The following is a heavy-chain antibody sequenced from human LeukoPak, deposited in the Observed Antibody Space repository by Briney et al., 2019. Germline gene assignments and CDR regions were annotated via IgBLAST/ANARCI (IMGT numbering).Heavy chain of an antibody. CDR2: IYYSGST. Sequence: SQTLSLTCTVSGGSISSGDYYWSWIRQPPGKGLEWIGYIYYSGSTYYNPSLKSRVTISVDKSKNQFSLKLTSVTAADTAVYYCARVVYLRAKVFDFWGQGTLVTVSS. CDR3: ARVVYLRAKVFDF. D-gene: IGHD3-16*01. CDR1: GGSISSGDYY. J-gene: IGHJ4*02. V-gene: IGHV4-30-4*01.